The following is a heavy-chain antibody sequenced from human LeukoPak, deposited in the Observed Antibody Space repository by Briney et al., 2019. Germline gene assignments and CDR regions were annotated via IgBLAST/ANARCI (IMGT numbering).Heavy chain of an antibody. CDR3: AKERNNRWPFDY. Sequence: SGGSLRLSCAASGFTFSSYGMNWVRQAPGKGLEWVSAISGSGGSTYYADSVKGRFTISRDNSKNTLYLQMDSLRAEDTALYYCAKERNNRWPFDYWGQGTLVTVSS. V-gene: IGHV3-23*01. D-gene: IGHD1-14*01. CDR1: GFTFSSYG. J-gene: IGHJ4*02. CDR2: ISGSGGST.